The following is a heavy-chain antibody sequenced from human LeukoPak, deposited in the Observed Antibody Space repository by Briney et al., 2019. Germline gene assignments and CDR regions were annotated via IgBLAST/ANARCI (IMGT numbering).Heavy chain of an antibody. CDR1: GYTFTSYG. V-gene: IGHV1-18*01. CDR2: ISAYNGNT. CDR3: ARGLTGTLYYYYMDV. J-gene: IGHJ6*03. Sequence: GASVKVSCKASGYTFTSYGISWVRQAPGQGLEWMGWISAYNGNTNYAQKLQGRVTMTTDTSTSTAYMELSSLRSEDTAVYYCARGLTGTLYYYYMDVWGKGTTVTVSS. D-gene: IGHD1-1*01.